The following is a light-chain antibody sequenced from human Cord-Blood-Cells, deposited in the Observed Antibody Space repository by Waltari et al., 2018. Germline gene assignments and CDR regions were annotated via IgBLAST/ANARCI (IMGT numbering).Light chain of an antibody. J-gene: IGLJ2*01. V-gene: IGLV2-14*01. CDR3: SSYTSSSTRVG. Sequence: QSALTPPASVSGSPGQSITISCTGTSRDVGGYNYVPWYQQDPGKAPKLMIYEVSNRPSGVSNRFSGSKSGNTASLTISGLQAEDEADYYCSSYTSSSTRVGFGGGTKLTVL. CDR2: EVS. CDR1: SRDVGGYNY.